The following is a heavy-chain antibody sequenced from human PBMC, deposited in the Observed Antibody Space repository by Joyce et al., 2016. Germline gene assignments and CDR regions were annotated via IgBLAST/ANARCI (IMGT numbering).Heavy chain of an antibody. CDR1: GFTFGDYA. CDR3: TRSMFGSNWFDP. J-gene: IGHJ5*02. Sequence: EVQVVESGGGLVQPGRDLRLSCSTSGFTFGDYAMNWFRQAPGKVLEWVAFIRSKSFGGTTEYAASGKGRFTSSREDSKRIAYLQMDGLQIEDTAVYYCTRSMFGSNWFDPWGQGALVAVSS. V-gene: IGHV3-49*03. CDR2: IRSKSFGGTT. D-gene: IGHD3-3*01.